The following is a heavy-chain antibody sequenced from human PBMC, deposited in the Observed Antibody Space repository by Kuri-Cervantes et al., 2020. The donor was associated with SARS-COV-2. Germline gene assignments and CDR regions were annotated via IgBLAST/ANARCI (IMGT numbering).Heavy chain of an antibody. CDR1: GFTFSSYW. CDR3: AGEQEQFDY. CDR2: ISYDGSNK. D-gene: IGHD1/OR15-1a*01. J-gene: IGHJ4*02. V-gene: IGHV3-30-3*01. Sequence: GESLKISCAASGFTFSSYWMSWVRQAPGKGLEWVAVISYDGSNKYYADSVKGRFTISRDNSKNTLYLQMNSLRAEDTAVYYCAGEQEQFDYWGQGTLVTVSS.